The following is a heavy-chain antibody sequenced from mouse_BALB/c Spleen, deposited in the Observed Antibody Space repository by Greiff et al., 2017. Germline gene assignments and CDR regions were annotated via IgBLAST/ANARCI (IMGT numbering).Heavy chain of an antibody. Sequence: VQLQQSGPGLVAPSQSLSITCTVSGFSLTGYGVNWVRQPPGKGLEWLGMIWGDGSTDYNSALKSRLSISKDNSKSQVFLKMNSLQTDDTARYYCARDDYYGSSLYWYFDVWGAGTTVTVSS. CDR2: IWGDGST. J-gene: IGHJ1*01. CDR3: ARDDYYGSSLYWYFDV. CDR1: GFSLTGYG. V-gene: IGHV2-6-7*01. D-gene: IGHD1-1*01.